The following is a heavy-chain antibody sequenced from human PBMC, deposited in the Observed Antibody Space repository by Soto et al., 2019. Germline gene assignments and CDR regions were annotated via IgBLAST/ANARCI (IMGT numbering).Heavy chain of an antibody. CDR3: TTDYGWAFDI. CDR1: GFTFSNTW. J-gene: IGHJ3*02. CDR2: SVSKNDGGTT. D-gene: IGHD4-17*01. Sequence: EVQLVASGGGLVKPGESLRLSCAGSGFTFSNTWMSWVRQVPGKGLEWVGRSVSKNDGGTTDYPADMKGRITISRDDSQNTLYLQLNSLRVEDTAVYYCTTDYGWAFDIWGRGTMVTVSS. V-gene: IGHV3-15*04.